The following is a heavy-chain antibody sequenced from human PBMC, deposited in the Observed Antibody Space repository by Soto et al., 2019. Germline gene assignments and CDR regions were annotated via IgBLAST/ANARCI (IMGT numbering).Heavy chain of an antibody. J-gene: IGHJ4*02. V-gene: IGHV3-30-3*01. CDR2: VSDYGSNA. Sequence: GGSLRLSCAASGFSFSTSTMHWVRLTAGKGLEWVAFVSDYGSNADYADSVQGRFTISRDNSKNTLFLQMDSLRPEDTAIYYCAGVRPGDNGYPFFDYWGQGTLVTVSS. CDR3: AGVRPGDNGYPFFDY. D-gene: IGHD3-22*01. CDR1: GFSFSTST.